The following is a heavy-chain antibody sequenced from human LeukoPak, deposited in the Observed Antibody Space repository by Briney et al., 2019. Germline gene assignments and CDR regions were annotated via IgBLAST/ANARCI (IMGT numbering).Heavy chain of an antibody. J-gene: IGHJ4*02. Sequence: GGSLRLSWAASGLTFSSHATCWVSQAPGEGLEWVSSNDISDGSTYYADSVQGRFTISRDSSKNTLYLEMNSLRAEGTALYYCANEVRPNDYWGQGTLVTVSS. V-gene: IGHV3-23*01. CDR1: GLTFSSHA. CDR2: NDISDGST. CDR3: ANEVRPNDY. D-gene: IGHD1-1*01.